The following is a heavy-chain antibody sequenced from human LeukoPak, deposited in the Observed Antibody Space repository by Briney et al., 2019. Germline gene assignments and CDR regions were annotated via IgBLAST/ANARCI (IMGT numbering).Heavy chain of an antibody. D-gene: IGHD3-22*01. CDR3: ARDRLGDYDHSGYYDK. J-gene: IGHJ4*02. CDR1: GFTFSDYY. V-gene: IGHV3-11*01. Sequence: GGSLRLSCAASGFTFSDYYMSWIRHAPGKGLEWVSYICDSGRTIYHADSVKGRFTISRDNAKNSVYLQMNNLRAEDTAVYYCARDRLGDYDHSGYYDKWGQGTLVTVSS. CDR2: ICDSGRTI.